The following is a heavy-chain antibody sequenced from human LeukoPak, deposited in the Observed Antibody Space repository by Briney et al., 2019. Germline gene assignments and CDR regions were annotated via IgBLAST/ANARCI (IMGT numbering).Heavy chain of an antibody. J-gene: IGHJ4*02. CDR2: IWYDGSNK. V-gene: IGHV3-33*01. CDR1: GFTFSSYG. D-gene: IGHD3-9*01. Sequence: TGRSLRLSCAASGFTFSSYGMHWVRQAPGKGLEWVAVIWYDGSNKYYADSVKGRFTISRDNSKNSLYLQMNSLRGEDTAVYYCARGMDYDILAGPPDYWGQGTLVTVSS. CDR3: ARGMDYDILAGPPDY.